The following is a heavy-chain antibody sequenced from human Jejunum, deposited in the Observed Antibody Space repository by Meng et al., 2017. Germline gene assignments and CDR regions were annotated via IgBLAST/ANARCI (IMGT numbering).Heavy chain of an antibody. V-gene: IGHV3-23*01. D-gene: IGHD6-19*01. CDR1: GFTFRDYD. Sequence: GESLKLSCAASGFTFRDYDMIWVRQAPGKGLEWVSGISARDGSTYYSDSVKGRFTISRDESESTLYVQMSRLRDEETAIYYCAKDGYRSGIYPSLDYWGQGDLVTVSS. CDR3: AKDGYRSGIYPSLDY. J-gene: IGHJ4*02. CDR2: ISARDGST.